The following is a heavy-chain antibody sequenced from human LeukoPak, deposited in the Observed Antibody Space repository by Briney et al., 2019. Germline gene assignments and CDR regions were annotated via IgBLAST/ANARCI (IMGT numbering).Heavy chain of an antibody. CDR3: ARDLIVDTAMITDY. V-gene: IGHV3-21*01. Sequence: GGSLRLSCAASGFTFSSNNMNWVRQAPGKGLEWVSSISSSSSYIYYADSVKGRFTISRDNAKNSLYLQMNSLRAEDTAVYYCARDLIVDTAMITDYWGQGTLVTVSS. D-gene: IGHD5-18*01. CDR1: GFTFSSNN. J-gene: IGHJ4*02. CDR2: ISSSSSYI.